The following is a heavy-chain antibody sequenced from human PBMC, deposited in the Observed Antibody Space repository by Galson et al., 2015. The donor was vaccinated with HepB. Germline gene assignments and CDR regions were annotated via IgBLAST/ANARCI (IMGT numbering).Heavy chain of an antibody. J-gene: IGHJ4*02. CDR2: ISGSGGST. D-gene: IGHD3-22*01. CDR3: AKDDVDYYDSSETAGYNSPVDY. CDR1: GFTFSSYA. Sequence: SLRLSCAASGFTFSSYAMSWVRQAPGKGLEWVSAISGSGGSTYYADSVKGRFTISRVDSKNTLYLQMNSLRAEDTAVYYCAKDDVDYYDSSETAGYNSPVDYWGQGTLVTVSS. V-gene: IGHV3-23*01.